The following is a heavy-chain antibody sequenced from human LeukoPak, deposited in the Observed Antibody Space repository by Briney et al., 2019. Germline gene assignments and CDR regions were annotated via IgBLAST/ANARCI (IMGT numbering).Heavy chain of an antibody. CDR2: IYTSGST. J-gene: IGHJ3*02. D-gene: IGHD2-15*01. V-gene: IGHV4-4*07. CDR1: GGSISSYY. CDR3: ARVIGYCSGGSCYSQVFYDAFDI. Sequence: SETLSLTCTVSGGSISSYYWSWIRQPAGKGLEWIGRIYTSGSTNYDPSPKSRVTMSVDTSKNQFSLKLSSVTAADTAVYYCARVIGYCSGGSCYSQVFYDAFDIWGQGTMVTVSS.